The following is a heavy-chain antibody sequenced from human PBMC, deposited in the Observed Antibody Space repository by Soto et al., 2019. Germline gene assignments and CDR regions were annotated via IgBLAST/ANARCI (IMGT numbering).Heavy chain of an antibody. CDR2: IYYSGST. CDR1: GGSISSYY. D-gene: IGHD3-9*01. CDR3: ARDGYILTGYYSRPDAFDI. Sequence: SETLSLTCTVSGGSISSYYWSWIRQPPGKGLEWIGYIYYSGSTNYNPSLKSRVTISVDTSKSQFSLKLSSVTAADTAVYYCARDGYILTGYYSRPDAFDIWGQGTRVTVSS. V-gene: IGHV4-59*08. J-gene: IGHJ3*02.